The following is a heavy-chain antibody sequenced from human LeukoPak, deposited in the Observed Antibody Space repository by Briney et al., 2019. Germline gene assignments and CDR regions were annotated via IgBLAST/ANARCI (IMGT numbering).Heavy chain of an antibody. CDR2: IKSKTDGGTT. V-gene: IGHV3-15*01. CDR1: GFTFSDAW. Sequence: PGGSLRLSCVGSGFTFSDAWMSWVRQAPGKGLEWVGRIKSKTDGGTTDYAAPVKGRFTISRDDSKNALYLQMNSLKTEDTAVYYCTTDPSTLFDYWGQEPWSPSPQ. J-gene: IGHJ4*01. CDR3: TTDPSTLFDY.